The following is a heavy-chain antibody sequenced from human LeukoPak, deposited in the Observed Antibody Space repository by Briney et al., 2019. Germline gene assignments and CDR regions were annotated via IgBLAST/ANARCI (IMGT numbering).Heavy chain of an antibody. V-gene: IGHV4-59*01. CDR3: ARDQYYCDLVNAFDS. Sequence: SQTRSLTWTVYTGSLSSYCSSWVRHPPGKGLEWIGYIYYRGSTNYNPSLKSRVTISVDTSKNQFSLKLSSVTAADTAVYDCARDQYYCDLVNAFDSWGQGTMVTVSS. D-gene: IGHD2/OR15-2a*01. CDR2: IYYRGST. J-gene: IGHJ3*02. CDR1: TGSLSSYC.